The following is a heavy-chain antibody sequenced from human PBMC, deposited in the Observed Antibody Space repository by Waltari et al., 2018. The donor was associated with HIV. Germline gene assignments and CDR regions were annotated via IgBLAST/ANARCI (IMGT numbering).Heavy chain of an antibody. J-gene: IGHJ4*02. CDR3: AKKFGHYDLLTAFDY. D-gene: IGHD3-9*01. CDR1: GFPFNRYA. Sequence: VELLESGGGLEQPGGCLRLTCAASGFPFNRYAMVCVRQAPGKGLEWVSLITDTGESTYYADSVKGRFTISRDNAKKTVYLHMNGLRAEDTAVYYCAKKFGHYDLLTAFDYWGQGTLVIVSS. V-gene: IGHV3-23*01. CDR2: ITDTGEST.